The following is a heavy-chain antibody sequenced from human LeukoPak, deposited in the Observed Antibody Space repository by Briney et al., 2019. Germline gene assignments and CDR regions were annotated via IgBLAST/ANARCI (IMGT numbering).Heavy chain of an antibody. V-gene: IGHV3-11*01. J-gene: IGHJ4*02. Sequence: GGSLRLSCAASGFTFSDYYMSWVSQAPGKGLEWVSYISSSVTTIYYADSVKGRFTISRDNAKNSLYLQMNSLRAEDTAVYYCARASHLEVAGCDYWGQGTLVTVSS. CDR2: ISSSVTTI. CDR1: GFTFSDYY. D-gene: IGHD6-19*01. CDR3: ARASHLEVAGCDY.